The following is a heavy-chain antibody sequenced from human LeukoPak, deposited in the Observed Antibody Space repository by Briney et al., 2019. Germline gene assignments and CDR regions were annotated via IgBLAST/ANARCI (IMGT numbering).Heavy chain of an antibody. J-gene: IGHJ4*02. CDR1: NGAVKNYY. D-gene: IGHD5-12*01. V-gene: IGHV4-59*02. CDR3: GTLDYSGSRYHFDT. CDR2: FLYSGTT. Sequence: SETLSLTCSVSNGAVKNYYWTWIRQPPGQGVEWIGNFLYSGTTTYRASLDSRLIISVDNSKNTVSLRLFSVTAADTAVYYCGTLDYSGSRYHFDTWGQGTLVTVSS.